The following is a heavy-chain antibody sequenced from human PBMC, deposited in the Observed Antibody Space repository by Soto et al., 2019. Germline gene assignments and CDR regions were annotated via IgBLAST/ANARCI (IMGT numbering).Heavy chain of an antibody. J-gene: IGHJ4*02. CDR2: ITVGTGNT. CDR1: GFRFTSSS. D-gene: IGHD3-22*01. CDR3: PAGDSRGYSGG. V-gene: IGHV1-58*01. Sequence: QLRLVQSGPEVKKPGTSVKVSCKASGFRFTSSSVQWVRQARGQRLEWIGWITVGTGNTNYAQKFQERVTITRVMSTTKAYMELSNLRSEAPAFYYCPAGDSRGYSGGWAKGTKVTVPS.